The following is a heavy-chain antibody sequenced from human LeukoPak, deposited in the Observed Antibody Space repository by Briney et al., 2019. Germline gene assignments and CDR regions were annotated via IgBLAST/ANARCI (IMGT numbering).Heavy chain of an antibody. CDR1: GFTFSSYA. J-gene: IGHJ4*02. CDR2: IYSGGST. CDR3: ARDTYYYDSSGYYYFDY. Sequence: PGGSLRLSCAASGFTFSSYAMHWVRQAPGKGLEWVSVIYSGGSTYYADSVKGRFTISRDNSKNTLYLQMNSLRAEDTAVYYCARDTYYYDSSGYYYFDYWGQGTLVTVSS. D-gene: IGHD3-22*01. V-gene: IGHV3-53*01.